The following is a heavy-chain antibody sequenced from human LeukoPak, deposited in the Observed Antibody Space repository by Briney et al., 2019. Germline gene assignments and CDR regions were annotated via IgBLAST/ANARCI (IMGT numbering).Heavy chain of an antibody. CDR1: GFTVSSNY. D-gene: IGHD3-16*01. J-gene: IGHJ4*02. V-gene: IGHV3-53*01. CDR2: IYTGGST. Sequence: GSLRLSCAASGFTVSSNYMTWVRQAPGKGLEWVSFIYTGGSTYYADSVKGRFTISRDNAKNSLYLQMNSLRVEDTAVYYCARDYDGNSHFDYWGQGTLVTVSS. CDR3: ARDYDGNSHFDY.